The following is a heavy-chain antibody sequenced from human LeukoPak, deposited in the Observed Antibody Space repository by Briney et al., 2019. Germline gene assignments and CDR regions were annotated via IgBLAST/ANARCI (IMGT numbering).Heavy chain of an antibody. CDR3: ARGPRFGELLWHWFDP. CDR1: GGSISSGRYY. CDR2: MYHSGST. J-gene: IGHJ5*02. Sequence: SQTLSLTCTVSGGSISSGRYYWSWIRQPPGKGLEWIGSMYHSGSTYYNPPLKSRVTISEDTSKNQFSLKLRSVTAADTAVYYCARGPRFGELLWHWFDPWGQGTLVTVSS. D-gene: IGHD3-10*01. V-gene: IGHV4-39*07.